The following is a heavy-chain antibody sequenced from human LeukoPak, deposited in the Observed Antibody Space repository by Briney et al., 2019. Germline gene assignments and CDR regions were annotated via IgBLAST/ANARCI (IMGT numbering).Heavy chain of an antibody. J-gene: IGHJ4*02. V-gene: IGHV3-11*06. Sequence: GGSLRLSCAASGFTVSSNYMSWVRQAPGKGLEWISYIGISSGNTKYADSVKGRFTISGDKAKNSVYLQMNSLRVEDTAVYYCARDTKYAFDNWGQGTLVTVSS. CDR3: ARDTKYAFDN. D-gene: IGHD2-2*01. CDR2: IGISSGNT. CDR1: GFTVSSNY.